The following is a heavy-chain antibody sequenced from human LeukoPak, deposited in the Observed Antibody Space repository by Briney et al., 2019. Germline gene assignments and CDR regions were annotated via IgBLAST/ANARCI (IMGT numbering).Heavy chain of an antibody. CDR1: GFTFSSYW. CDR2: IKQDGSEK. Sequence: PGGSLRLSCAASGFTFSSYWMSWVRQAPGKGLEWVANIKQDGSEKYYVDSVKGRFTISRDNAKNSLYLQMNSLRAEDTAVYYCARAVTSSSSWYKWVNWFDPWGQGTLVTVSS. J-gene: IGHJ5*02. CDR3: ARAVTSSSSWYKWVNWFDP. D-gene: IGHD6-13*01. V-gene: IGHV3-7*01.